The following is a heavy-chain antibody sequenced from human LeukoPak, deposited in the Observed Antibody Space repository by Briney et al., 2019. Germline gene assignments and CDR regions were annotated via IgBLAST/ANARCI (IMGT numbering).Heavy chain of an antibody. CDR2: IHQSKYT. Sequence: PSDTLSLTYGVRAVSFSGNYWSCLSQSPGKGLEWIGEIHQSKYTTYNPSLKSRVTISADTSVNQLSLRVNPVTAADTAIYYCARIRCSPGDDSCYNYWGRGTLVTVSS. J-gene: IGHJ4*02. V-gene: IGHV4-34*01. CDR1: AVSFSGNY. CDR3: ARIRCSPGDDSCYNY. D-gene: IGHD2-21*01.